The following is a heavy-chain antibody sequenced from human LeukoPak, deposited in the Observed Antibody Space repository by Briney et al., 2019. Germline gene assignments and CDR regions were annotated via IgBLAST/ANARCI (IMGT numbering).Heavy chain of an antibody. J-gene: IGHJ4*02. D-gene: IGHD3-10*01. V-gene: IGHV3-23*01. CDR3: AKDSTYYYGSGSYKDY. CDR1: GFTFSSYW. Sequence: GGSLRLSCAASGFTFSSYWMSWVRQAPGKGLEWVSAISGSGGSTYYADSVKGRFTISRDNSKNTLYLQMNSLRAEDTAVYYCAKDSTYYYGSGSYKDYWGQGTLVTVSS. CDR2: ISGSGGST.